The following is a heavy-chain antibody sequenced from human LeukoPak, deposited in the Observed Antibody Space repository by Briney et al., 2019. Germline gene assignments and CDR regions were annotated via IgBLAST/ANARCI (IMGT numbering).Heavy chain of an antibody. J-gene: IGHJ6*03. CDR3: ARDGGSSGNGAYYMDV. CDR1: GYTFTSYG. Sequence: ASVKVSCKASGYTFTSYGISWVRQAPGQGLEWMGWISAYNGNTNYAQKLQGRVTMTTDTSTSTAYMELRSLRAEDTAVYYCARDGGSSGNGAYYMDVWGKGTTVTVSS. D-gene: IGHD2-15*01. V-gene: IGHV1-18*01. CDR2: ISAYNGNT.